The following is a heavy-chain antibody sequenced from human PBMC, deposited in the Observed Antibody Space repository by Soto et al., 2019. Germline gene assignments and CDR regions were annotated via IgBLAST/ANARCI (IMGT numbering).Heavy chain of an antibody. J-gene: IGHJ5*02. CDR2: IIPICGTA. Sequence: QVQLVQSGAEVKKPGSSVKVSCKASGGTFSSYAISWVRQAPGQGLEWMGGIIPICGTANYAQKFQGRVRITADESTSTAYMELSSLRSEDTAVYYCAREHPTILTGLNWFDPWGQGTLVTVSS. D-gene: IGHD3-9*01. CDR1: GGTFSSYA. V-gene: IGHV1-69*01. CDR3: AREHPTILTGLNWFDP.